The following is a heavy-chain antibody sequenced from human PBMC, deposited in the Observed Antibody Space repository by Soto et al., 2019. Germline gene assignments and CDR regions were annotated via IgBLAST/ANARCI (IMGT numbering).Heavy chain of an antibody. J-gene: IGHJ5*02. Sequence: LRLSCAASGFTVSSNYMSWVRQAPGKGLEWVSVIYSGGSTCYADSVKGRFTISRDNSKNTLYLQMNSLRAEDTAVYYCARSDYYDSSGYYRWGQGTLVTVSS. D-gene: IGHD3-22*01. CDR3: ARSDYYDSSGYYR. CDR2: IYSGGST. V-gene: IGHV3-53*01. CDR1: GFTVSSNY.